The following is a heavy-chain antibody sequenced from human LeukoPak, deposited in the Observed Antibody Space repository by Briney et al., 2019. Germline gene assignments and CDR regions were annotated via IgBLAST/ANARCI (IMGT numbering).Heavy chain of an antibody. D-gene: IGHD1-26*01. V-gene: IGHV4-61*02. CDR2: IYTSGST. Sequence: PSETLSLTCTVSGGSISSGSYYWSWIRQPAGKGLEWIGRIYTSGSTNYNPSLKSRVTMSVDTSKNPFSLKLSSVTAADTAVYYCARGGGTFRTNGIYPGNYWGQGTLVTVSS. CDR3: ARGGGTFRTNGIYPGNY. CDR1: GGSISSGSYY. J-gene: IGHJ4*02.